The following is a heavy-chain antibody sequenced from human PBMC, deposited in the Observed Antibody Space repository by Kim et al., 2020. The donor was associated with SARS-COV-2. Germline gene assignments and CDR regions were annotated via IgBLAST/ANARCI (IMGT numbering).Heavy chain of an antibody. J-gene: IGHJ6*02. CDR1: GGTFSSYA. CDR2: IIPIFGTA. CDR3: ARVSSSPTYYYYGMDV. V-gene: IGHV1-69*13. D-gene: IGHD6-13*01. Sequence: SVKVSCKASGGTFSSYAISWVRQAPGQGLEWMGGIIPIFGTANYAQKFQGRVTITADESTSTAYMELSSLRSEDTAVYYCARVSSSPTYYYYGMDVWGQGTTVTVSS.